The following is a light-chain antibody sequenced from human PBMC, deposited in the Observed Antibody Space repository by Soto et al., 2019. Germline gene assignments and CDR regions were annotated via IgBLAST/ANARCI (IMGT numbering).Light chain of an antibody. CDR1: QSVSSGY. CDR2: GAS. CDR3: QQYGSSLLT. Sequence: EIVLTQSPGTLSLSPGERATLSCRASQSVSSGYLAWYQQKPGQAPRLLIYGASSRATGIPDRFSGSGSGTDFTLTISRLAPEDFAVYYCQQYGSSLLTFGGGTKVDIK. J-gene: IGKJ4*01. V-gene: IGKV3-20*01.